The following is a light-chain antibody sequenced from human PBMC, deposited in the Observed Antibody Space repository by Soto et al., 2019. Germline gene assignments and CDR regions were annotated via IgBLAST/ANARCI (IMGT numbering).Light chain of an antibody. CDR3: QQYENLPT. CDR1: QDINNY. Sequence: DIQMTLSPSSLSASVGDRVTITCQASQDINNYLNWYQQKPGRAPKLLIYDASNLEAGVPSRFRGSGSGTEFTFTISRLQPEDIATYYCQQYENLPTFGQGTRLEIK. V-gene: IGKV1-33*01. CDR2: DAS. J-gene: IGKJ5*01.